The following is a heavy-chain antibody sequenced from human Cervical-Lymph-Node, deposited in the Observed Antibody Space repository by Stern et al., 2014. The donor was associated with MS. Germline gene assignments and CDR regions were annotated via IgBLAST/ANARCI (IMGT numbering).Heavy chain of an antibody. CDR1: GDTSKNDP. CDR2: IIPILVTP. D-gene: IGHD6-19*01. J-gene: IGHJ4*02. CDR3: ARQDAEAGLDY. V-gene: IGHV1-69*01. Sequence: QVQLVQSGAEIKKPGSAVKVSCKSSGDTSKNDPISWVRQAPGQGLEWMGGIIPILVTPNYAQKFQGRVTITADGSTGTVYMEMSSLRSEDTAVYYCARQDAEAGLDYWGQGTLVIVSS.